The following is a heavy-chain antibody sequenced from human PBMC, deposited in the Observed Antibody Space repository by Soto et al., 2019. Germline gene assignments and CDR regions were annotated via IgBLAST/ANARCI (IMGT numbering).Heavy chain of an antibody. CDR2: IYYSGST. V-gene: IGHV4-59*01. J-gene: IGHJ3*02. D-gene: IGHD2-21*02. CDR1: GGSISSYY. CDR3: ARGGVAYCGGDCYYEAFAI. Sequence: ASETLSLTCTVSGGSISSYYWSWIRQPPGKGLEWIGYIYYSGSTNYNPSLKSRVTISVDTSKNQFSLKLSSVTAADTAVYYCARGGVAYCGGDCYYEAFAIWGQGTMVTVSS.